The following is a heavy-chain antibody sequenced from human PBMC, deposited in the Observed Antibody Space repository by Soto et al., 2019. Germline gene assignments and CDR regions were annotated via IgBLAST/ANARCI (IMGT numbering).Heavy chain of an antibody. CDR1: GGSFSGYF. Sequence: KPSETLSLTCTVSGGSFSGYFWTWIRQPPGKGLEWLAEINHSGITNYNPSVESRVSMSVDTSKNQFSLRLYSVTAADTAVYYCARAIFPYSSSWYENNYWGQGTLVTVSS. CDR2: INHSGIT. J-gene: IGHJ4*02. V-gene: IGHV4-34*01. D-gene: IGHD6-13*01. CDR3: ARAIFPYSSSWYENNY.